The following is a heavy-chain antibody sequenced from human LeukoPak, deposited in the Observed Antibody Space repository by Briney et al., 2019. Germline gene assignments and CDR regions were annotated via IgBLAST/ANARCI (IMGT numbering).Heavy chain of an antibody. CDR2: ISSSGSTI. CDR3: AELGITMIGGV. Sequence: GGSLRLSCTGSGFIFGDYAMNWVRQAPGKGLEWVSYISSSGSTIYYADSVKGRFTISRDNAKNSLYLQMNSLRAEDTAVYYCAELGITMIGGVWGKGTTVTISS. D-gene: IGHD3-10*02. J-gene: IGHJ6*04. CDR1: GFIFGDYA. V-gene: IGHV3-48*03.